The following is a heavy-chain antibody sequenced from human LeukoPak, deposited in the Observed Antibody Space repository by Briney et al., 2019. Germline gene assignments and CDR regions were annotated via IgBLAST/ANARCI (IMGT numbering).Heavy chain of an antibody. CDR3: ARDQLEYGSGSYSDY. CDR1: GFTFSSYS. CDR2: ISSSSSYI. V-gene: IGHV3-21*01. J-gene: IGHJ4*02. D-gene: IGHD3-10*01. Sequence: GGSLRLSCAASGFTFSSYSMNWVRQAPGKGLEWVSSISSSSSYIYYADSVKGRFTISRDNAKNSLYLQMNSLRAEDTAVYYCARDQLEYGSGSYSDYWGQGNLVTVSS.